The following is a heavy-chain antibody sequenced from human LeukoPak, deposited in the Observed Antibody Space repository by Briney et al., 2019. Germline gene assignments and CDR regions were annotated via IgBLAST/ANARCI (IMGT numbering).Heavy chain of an antibody. CDR3: ARVGATTFY. V-gene: IGHV3-74*01. Sequence: GGSLRLSCVASGFTFSNYWMHWVRQAPGKGLEWVSRLNGEASRADYADSVKGRFTISRDNAKNTLYLQMKSLRAEDTAVYYCARVGATTFYWGQGTLVTVSS. D-gene: IGHD1-26*01. J-gene: IGHJ4*02. CDR1: GFTFSNYW. CDR2: LNGEASRA.